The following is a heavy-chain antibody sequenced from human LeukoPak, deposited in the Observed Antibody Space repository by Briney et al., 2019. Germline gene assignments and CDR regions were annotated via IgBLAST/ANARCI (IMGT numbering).Heavy chain of an antibody. CDR3: ARDIRVEAARGFDI. J-gene: IGHJ3*02. CDR1: GGSTSNYY. V-gene: IGHV4-4*07. CDR2: IYTSGST. D-gene: IGHD2-15*01. Sequence: PSETLSLTCTVSGGSTSNYYWSWIRQPAGEGLEWIGRIYTSGSTNYNPSLKSRVTMSVDTSKNQFSLNLNSVTAADTAVYYCARDIRVEAARGFDIWGQGTMVTASS.